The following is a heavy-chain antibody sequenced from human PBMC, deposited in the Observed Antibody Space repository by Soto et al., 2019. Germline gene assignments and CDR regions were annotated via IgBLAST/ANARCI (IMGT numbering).Heavy chain of an antibody. CDR3: ARDQNGSIYFLS. D-gene: IGHD1-26*01. CDR2: VFHSGIT. CDR1: GGSITSYY. J-gene: IGHJ4*02. Sequence: LSLTCTISGGSITSYYWSWIRQPPVKGLEWIGYVFHSGITGYNPSLKSRVTISVDASKNPFSLKLISVTAADTAVYYCARDQNGSIYFLSRGQGPLVTVSS. V-gene: IGHV4-59*01.